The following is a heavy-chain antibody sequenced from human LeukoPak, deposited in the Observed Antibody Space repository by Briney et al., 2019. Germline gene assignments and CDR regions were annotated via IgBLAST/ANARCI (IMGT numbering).Heavy chain of an antibody. CDR1: GASLTNPTYY. V-gene: IGHV4-61*01. CDR3: ARFKSGGWSYFDS. CDR2: LYASESP. D-gene: IGHD4-23*01. J-gene: IGHJ4*02. Sequence: SETLSLTCTVSGASLTNPTYYQWSWIRQAPGKGLELIGSLYASESPKINPSLRSRVTLSLDTSKNQFSLKLRSVTAEDSAVYYCARFKSGGWSYFDSWAQGTPVTVSS.